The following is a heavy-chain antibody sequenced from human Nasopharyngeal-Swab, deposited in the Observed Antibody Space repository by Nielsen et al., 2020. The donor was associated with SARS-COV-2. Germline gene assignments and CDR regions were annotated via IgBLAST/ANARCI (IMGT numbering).Heavy chain of an antibody. V-gene: IGHV3-23*01. CDR1: GFTFSSYA. Sequence: GESLKISCAASGFTFSSYAMSWVRQAPGKGLEWVSAISGSGGSTYYADSVKGRFTISRDNSKNTLYLQMNSLRAEDTAVYYCVYVGHQLLWRSVYYYYMDVWGKGTTVTVSS. CDR2: ISGSGGST. J-gene: IGHJ6*03. D-gene: IGHD2-2*01. CDR3: VYVGHQLLWRSVYYYYMDV.